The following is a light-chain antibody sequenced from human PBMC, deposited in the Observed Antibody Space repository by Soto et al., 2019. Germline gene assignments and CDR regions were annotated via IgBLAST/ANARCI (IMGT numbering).Light chain of an antibody. CDR2: AAS. Sequence: DIQMTQSPSSVSASVGDRVTITCRASQDISSWFAWYQQKPGKAPKLLIYAASSLHSGVPSRFSGSASGTYFTLTINSLQPEDFATYYCQQANSFSFGGGTKVEIK. J-gene: IGKJ4*01. CDR1: QDISSW. V-gene: IGKV1-12*02. CDR3: QQANSFS.